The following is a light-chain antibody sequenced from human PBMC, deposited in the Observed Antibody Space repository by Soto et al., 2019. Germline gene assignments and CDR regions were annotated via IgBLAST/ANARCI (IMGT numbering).Light chain of an antibody. CDR2: DTS. V-gene: IGKV3-11*01. CDR1: QSVSNF. CDR3: QQRSNFLWT. Sequence: EIVLTQSPATLSLSPGERATLSCRASQSVSNFLAWYQHKPGQAPRLLMYDTSNRATGVPARFSDRESGTDFTMTINSREPEGFVVYLCQQRSNFLWTFGQGTKVEV. J-gene: IGKJ1*01.